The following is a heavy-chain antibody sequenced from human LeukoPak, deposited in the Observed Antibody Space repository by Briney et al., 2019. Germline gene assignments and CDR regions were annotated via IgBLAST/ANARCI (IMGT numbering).Heavy chain of an antibody. J-gene: IGHJ4*02. CDR2: IYPGDSDT. CDR3: ARGRTKPTVTTFDY. CDR1: GYSFTSYW. V-gene: IGHV5-51*01. Sequence: GESLKISCKGSGYSFTSYWIGWVRQMPGKGLEWRAIIYPGDSDTRYSPSFQGQVTISADKSINTAYLQWSSLKASDTAMYYCARGRTKPTVTTFDYWGQGTLVTVSS. D-gene: IGHD4-17*01.